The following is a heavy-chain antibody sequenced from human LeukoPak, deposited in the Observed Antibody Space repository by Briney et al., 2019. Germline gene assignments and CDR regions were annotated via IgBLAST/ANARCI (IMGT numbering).Heavy chain of an antibody. J-gene: IGHJ4*02. Sequence: PSETLSLTCTVSGGSISSYYWSWIRQPPGKGLEWIGYIYYSGSTNYNPSLKSRVTISVDTSKNQFSLKLSSVTAADTAVYYCARAVNYDFWSGYANPDYYFDYWGQGTLVTVSS. V-gene: IGHV4-59*01. CDR3: ARAVNYDFWSGYANPDYYFDY. CDR2: IYYSGST. D-gene: IGHD3-3*01. CDR1: GGSISSYY.